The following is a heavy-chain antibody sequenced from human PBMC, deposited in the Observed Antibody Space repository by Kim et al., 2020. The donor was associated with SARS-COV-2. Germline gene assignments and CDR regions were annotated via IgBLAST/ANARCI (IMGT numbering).Heavy chain of an antibody. V-gene: IGHV1-3*01. Sequence: ASVKVSCKASGYTFTSYAMHWLRQAPGQSLEWMGWINAGNGDTKFSQKFQDRLTITRDASASTAYMELSSLRSEDTAMYFCARGSFDTDHDLHDSWGQGTLVTVSS. CDR1: GYTFTSYA. CDR3: ARGSFDTDHDLHDS. J-gene: IGHJ4*02. CDR2: INAGNGDT. D-gene: IGHD3-9*01.